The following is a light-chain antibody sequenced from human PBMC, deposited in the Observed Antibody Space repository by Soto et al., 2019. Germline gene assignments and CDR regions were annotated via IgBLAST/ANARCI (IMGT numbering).Light chain of an antibody. J-gene: IGKJ1*01. CDR3: KHSYSSQLT. CDR1: RSISRY. V-gene: IGKV1-39*01. CDR2: AAS. Sequence: DIQMTQSPSSLSASVGDRVNMTCRASRSISRYLSWYQQKPGKAPNLLIYAASSLQSGVPSRFSGAGSGTDFTLTIGNLHPEDFAIYYCKHSYSSQLTFGQGTKVEI.